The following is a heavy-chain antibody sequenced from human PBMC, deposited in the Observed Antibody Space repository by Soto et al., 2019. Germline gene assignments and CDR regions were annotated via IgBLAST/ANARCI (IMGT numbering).Heavy chain of an antibody. CDR1: GFTFSSYA. CDR3: ARALGCTYGYPSGFLDY. Sequence: EVQLLESGGGLVQPGGSLRLSCAASGFTFSSYAMSWVRQAPGQGLEWVSAISGSAAGTHFADSVKGRFTISRDNSQNPLYLQMNSPRAEDTAVYYCARALGCTYGYPSGFLDYWGQGTLVTVSS. J-gene: IGHJ4*02. V-gene: IGHV3-23*01. D-gene: IGHD5-18*01. CDR2: ISGSAAGT.